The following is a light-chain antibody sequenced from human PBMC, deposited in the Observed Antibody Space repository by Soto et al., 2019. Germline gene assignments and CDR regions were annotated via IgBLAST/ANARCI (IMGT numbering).Light chain of an antibody. CDR3: QQYNDWRYT. CDR1: QSISSS. V-gene: IGKV3-15*01. Sequence: EIVMTQSPATLSVSPGERATLSCRASQSISSSLAWYQLKPGQAPRLLIYGASTRAAGIPARFSGSGSGTDFPLTISSLHSEDFAVYYCQQYNDWRYTFGQGTKLEIK. J-gene: IGKJ2*01. CDR2: GAS.